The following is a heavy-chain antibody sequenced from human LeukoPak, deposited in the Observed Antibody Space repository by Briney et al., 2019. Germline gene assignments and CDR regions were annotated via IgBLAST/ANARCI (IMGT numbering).Heavy chain of an antibody. J-gene: IGHJ4*02. V-gene: IGHV3-48*03. CDR1: GFTLSSYE. CDR3: ASNWGYFDY. CDR2: ISSSGSTI. Sequence: GGALRLSCAASGFTLSSYELNWVRQAPGKGLEWVSYISSSGSTIYYADSVKGRFTISRDNTNNSLYLQMNSLRAEDTAVYYCASNWGYFDYWGQGTLVTVSS. D-gene: IGHD7-27*01.